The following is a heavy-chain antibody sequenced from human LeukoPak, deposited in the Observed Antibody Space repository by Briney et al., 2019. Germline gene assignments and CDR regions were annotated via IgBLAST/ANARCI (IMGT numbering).Heavy chain of an antibody. J-gene: IGHJ4*02. CDR1: GYTFTGYY. CDR3: ARGDYYGSGNYSSHYFDY. CDR2: INPNSGGT. Sequence: ASVKVSCKASGYTFTGYYMHWVRQAPGQGLEWMGWINPNSGGTNYAQKFQGRVTMTRDTSISTAYMELSRLRSDDTAVYYCARGDYYGSGNYSSHYFDYWGQGTLVTVSS. D-gene: IGHD3-10*01. V-gene: IGHV1-2*02.